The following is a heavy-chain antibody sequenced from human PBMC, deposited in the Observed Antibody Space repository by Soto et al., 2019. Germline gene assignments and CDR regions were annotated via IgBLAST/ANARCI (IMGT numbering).Heavy chain of an antibody. CDR3: ASWERNDEDY. V-gene: IGHV3-48*03. CDR2: ISNSGDTI. D-gene: IGHD1-1*01. J-gene: IGHJ4*02. CDR1: EFIFSSYD. Sequence: EVQLVESGGALAQPGGSLRLSCVASEFIFSSYDMNWVRQAPGKGLEWVSHISNSGDTIYYTDSVKGRFTISRDNAMNSLYLQMDYLRVEDTGVYYCASWERNDEDYWGQGTLVTVSS.